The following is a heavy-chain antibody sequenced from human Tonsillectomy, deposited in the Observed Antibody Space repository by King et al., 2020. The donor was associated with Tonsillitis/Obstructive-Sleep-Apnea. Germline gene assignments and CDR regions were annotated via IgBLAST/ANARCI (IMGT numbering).Heavy chain of an antibody. V-gene: IGHV3-48*03. D-gene: IGHD2-2*01. J-gene: IGHJ4*02. CDR3: ARVGGYCSSTSCWYYFDY. CDR1: GFTFSSYE. CDR2: ISSSSSTI. Sequence: VQLVESGGGLVQPGGSLRLSCAASGFTFSSYEMNWVRQAPGKGLGWVSYISSSSSTIYYADSVKGRFTISRDNAKNSLYLQMNSLRAEDTAVYYCARVGGYCSSTSCWYYFDYWGQGTLVTVSS.